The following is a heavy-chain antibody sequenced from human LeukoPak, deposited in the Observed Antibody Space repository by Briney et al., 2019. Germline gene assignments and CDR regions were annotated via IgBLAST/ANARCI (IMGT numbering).Heavy chain of an antibody. CDR1: GYTFTGYY. D-gene: IGHD2-15*01. V-gene: IGHV1-2*02. Sequence: GASVKVSCKASGYTFTGYYMHWVRQAPGQGLEWMGWINPNSGGTNYAQKFQGRVTMTRDTSISTAYMELSRLRSDDTAVYYCAREDHLGYCSGGSCLGAFDIWGQGTMVTVSS. J-gene: IGHJ3*02. CDR2: INPNSGGT. CDR3: AREDHLGYCSGGSCLGAFDI.